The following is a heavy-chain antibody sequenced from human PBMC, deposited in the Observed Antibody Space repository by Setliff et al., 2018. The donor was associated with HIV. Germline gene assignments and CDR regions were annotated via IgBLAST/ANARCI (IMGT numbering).Heavy chain of an antibody. V-gene: IGHV1-8*01. CDR2: MNPNSGNT. D-gene: IGHD6-13*01. J-gene: IGHJ3*02. CDR3: ARAGSSWTDAFDI. Sequence: GASVKVSCKASGYTFTSNDINWVRQATGQGLEWMGWMNPNSGNTGYAQKFQGRVTMTTDTSTSTAYMEPRSLRSDDTAVYYCARAGSSWTDAFDIWGQGTMVTVSS. CDR1: GYTFTSND.